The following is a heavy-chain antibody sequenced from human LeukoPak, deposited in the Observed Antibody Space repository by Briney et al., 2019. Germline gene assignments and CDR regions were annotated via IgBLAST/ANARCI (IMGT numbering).Heavy chain of an antibody. CDR1: GGSISSSTYY. J-gene: IGHJ3*02. V-gene: IGHV4-39*01. D-gene: IGHD1-26*01. CDR3: ARAANSGTYLFAFDI. CDR2: IYYSGST. Sequence: PSETLSLTCTVSGGSISSSTYYWGWVRQPPGKGLEWVGSIYYSGSTYYNPSRKSRVTISVDTSKNQFSLKLSSVTAADTAVYFCARAANSGTYLFAFDIWGQGTMVTVSS.